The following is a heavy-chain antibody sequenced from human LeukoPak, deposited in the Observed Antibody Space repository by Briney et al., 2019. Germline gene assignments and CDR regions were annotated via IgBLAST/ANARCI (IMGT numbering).Heavy chain of an antibody. D-gene: IGHD4-17*01. J-gene: IGHJ4*02. CDR3: ARSTVTTLSPMGY. Sequence: ASVKVSCKASGYTFTSYDINWVRQATGQGREWMGWMNPNSGNTGYAQKFQGRVTITRNTSISTAYMELSSLRSEDTAVYYCARSTVTTLSPMGYWGQGTLVTVSS. CDR1: GYTFTSYD. V-gene: IGHV1-8*03. CDR2: MNPNSGNT.